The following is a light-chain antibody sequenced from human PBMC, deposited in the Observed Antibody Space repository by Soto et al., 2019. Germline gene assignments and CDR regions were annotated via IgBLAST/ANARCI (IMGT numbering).Light chain of an antibody. CDR2: GAS. V-gene: IGKV3-20*01. Sequence: EIVLTQSPGSLSLSPGQRATLSCRASQSVDTTFFAWYQKKPGQAPRLLIYGASKRATGIPDRFSGSGSGPDFTLIISRLEPEDLSVYYCQQYMSSVTFCQGTKVEIK. CDR1: QSVDTTF. J-gene: IGKJ1*01. CDR3: QQYMSSVT.